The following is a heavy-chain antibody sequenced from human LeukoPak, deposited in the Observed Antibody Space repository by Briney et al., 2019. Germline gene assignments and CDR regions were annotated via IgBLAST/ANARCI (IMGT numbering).Heavy chain of an antibody. D-gene: IGHD3-22*01. CDR1: GFTFSSYA. V-gene: IGHV3-23*01. CDR2: ISGSGGST. Sequence: AGGSLRLSCAASGFTFSSYAMSWVRQAPGKGLEWVSAISGSGGSTYYADSVKGRFTISRDNSKNTLYLQMNSLRAEDTAVYHCAKDHALYDSSGYYYYYYYYMDVWGKGTTVTVSS. CDR3: AKDHALYDSSGYYYYYYYYMDV. J-gene: IGHJ6*03.